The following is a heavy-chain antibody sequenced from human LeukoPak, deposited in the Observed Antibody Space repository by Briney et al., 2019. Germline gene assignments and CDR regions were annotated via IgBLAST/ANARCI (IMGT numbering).Heavy chain of an antibody. CDR2: IYHSGST. CDR3: ARGGGYASPIGY. V-gene: IGHV4-59*01. J-gene: IGHJ4*02. D-gene: IGHD5-12*01. Sequence: PSETLSLTCTLSGGSISTYYWSWIRQPPGKGLEWIGYIYHSGSTNYNPSLKSRVTISVDTSKNQFSLKLSSVTAADTAVYYRARGGGYASPIGYWGQGALVTVSS. CDR1: GGSISTYY.